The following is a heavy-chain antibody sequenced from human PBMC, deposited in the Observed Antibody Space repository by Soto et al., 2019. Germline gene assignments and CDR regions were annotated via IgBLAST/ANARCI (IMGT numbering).Heavy chain of an antibody. V-gene: IGHV4-30-2*01. D-gene: IGHD1-1*01. CDR3: ARGSCRDGYNSCAFDI. CDR1: GGSLSTYGYS. J-gene: IGHJ3*02. Sequence: PSETLSLTCAVSGGSLSTYGYSWNWIRQPPGKGLEWIGYIYHSGSTFYNPSLESRVTMSLDRSKKQISLKLNSVTAADTAVYFCARGSCRDGYNSCAFDIWGLGTLVTVSS. CDR2: IYHSGST.